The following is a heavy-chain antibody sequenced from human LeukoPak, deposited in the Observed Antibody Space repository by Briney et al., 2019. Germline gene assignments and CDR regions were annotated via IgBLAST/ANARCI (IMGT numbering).Heavy chain of an antibody. J-gene: IGHJ4*02. D-gene: IGHD1-1*01. V-gene: IGHV4-38-2*02. CDR2: IYHRGTT. Sequence: SETLSLTCAVSGYSISSGYYWGWIRQPPGKGLEWIASIYHRGTTYYKSSLEGRLSISLDTSNNQFSLKVRSVTAADTAVYYCAREDDYIAWNDYSSHDYWGQGILVTVSS. CDR3: AREDDYIAWNDYSSHDY. CDR1: GYSISSGYY.